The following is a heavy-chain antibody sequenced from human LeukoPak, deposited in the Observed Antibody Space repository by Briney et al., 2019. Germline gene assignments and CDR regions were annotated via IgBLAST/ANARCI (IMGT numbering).Heavy chain of an antibody. D-gene: IGHD5-12*01. Sequence: GGSLRLSCVASGFSFSSYEMNWVRQDPGKGLEWVSYISSVGSSIYYADSVKGRFTISRDNTKNSLYLQMNSLRAEDTAVYYCARGSPGGYRGHPPGYQDYWGQGTLVTVSS. V-gene: IGHV3-48*03. CDR2: ISSVGSSI. J-gene: IGHJ4*02. CDR1: GFSFSSYE. CDR3: ARGSPGGYRGHPPGYQDY.